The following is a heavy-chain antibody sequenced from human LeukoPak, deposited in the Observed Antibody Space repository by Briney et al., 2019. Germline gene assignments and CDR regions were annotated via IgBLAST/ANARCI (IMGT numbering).Heavy chain of an antibody. CDR3: ARIRAPYGSGSYPFD. CDR2: IDWDDDK. J-gene: IGHJ4*02. Sequence: SGPTLVNPTQTLTLTCTFSGFSLSTSGMCVSWIRQPPGKALEWLARIDWDDDKYYSTSLKTRLTISKDTSKNQVVLTMTNMDPVDTATYYCARIRAPYGSGSYPFDWGQGTLVTVSS. D-gene: IGHD3-10*01. CDR1: GFSLSTSGMC. V-gene: IGHV2-70*11.